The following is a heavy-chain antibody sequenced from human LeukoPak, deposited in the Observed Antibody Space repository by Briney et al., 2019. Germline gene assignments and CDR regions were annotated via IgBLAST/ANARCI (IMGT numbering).Heavy chain of an antibody. CDR2: INHSGST. V-gene: IGHV4-34*01. J-gene: IGHJ4*02. Sequence: PSETLSLTCAVYGGSFSGYYWSWIRQPPGKGLEWIGEINHSGSTNYNPSLKSRVTISVDTSKNQFSLKLSSVTAADTAVYYCARGAIRGFRPAAHLDYWGQGTLVTVSS. CDR3: ARGAIRGFRPAAHLDY. D-gene: IGHD5-18*01. CDR1: GGSFSGYY.